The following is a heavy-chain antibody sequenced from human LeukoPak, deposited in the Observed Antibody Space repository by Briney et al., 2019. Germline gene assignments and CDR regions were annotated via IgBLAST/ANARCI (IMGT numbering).Heavy chain of an antibody. J-gene: IGHJ5*02. CDR1: GGTFSSYT. CDR2: IIPILGIA. CDR3: ARGIIAAAGSEGFDP. Sequence: SVKVSCKASGGTFSSYTIGWVRQAPGQGLEWMGRIIPILGIANYAQKFQGRVTITADKSTGTAYMELSSLRSEDTAVYYCARGIIAAAGSEGFDPWGQGTLVTVSS. D-gene: IGHD6-13*01. V-gene: IGHV1-69*02.